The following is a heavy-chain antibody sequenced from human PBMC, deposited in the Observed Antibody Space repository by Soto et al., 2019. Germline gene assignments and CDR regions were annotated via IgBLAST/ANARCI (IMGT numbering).Heavy chain of an antibody. D-gene: IGHD1-1*01. J-gene: IGHJ4*02. CDR1: GYGFTTYG. Sequence: QVHLVQSGAEVKKPGASVKVSCKGSGYGFTTYGITWVRQAPGQGLEWMAWISAHNGNTNYAQKLQGRVTVTRDTSTSTAYMELRSLRSDDTAVYYCARWRYGDYWGQGAVVTVSS. CDR3: ARWRYGDY. V-gene: IGHV1-18*01. CDR2: ISAHNGNT.